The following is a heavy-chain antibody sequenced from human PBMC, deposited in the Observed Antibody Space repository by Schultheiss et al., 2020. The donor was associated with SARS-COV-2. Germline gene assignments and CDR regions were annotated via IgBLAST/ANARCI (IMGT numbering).Heavy chain of an antibody. D-gene: IGHD2-2*02. V-gene: IGHV2-26*01. CDR3: ARIVRVPAAIREEWHDY. CDR1: GFSLSNARMG. J-gene: IGHJ4*02. CDR2: IFSNDEK. Sequence: SGPTLVKPTETLTLTCTVSGFSLSNARMGVSWIRQPPGKALEWLAHIFSNDEKSYSTSLKTRLTISKDTSKNQVVLTMTNMDPVDTATYYCARIVRVPAAIREEWHDYWGQGTLVTVSS.